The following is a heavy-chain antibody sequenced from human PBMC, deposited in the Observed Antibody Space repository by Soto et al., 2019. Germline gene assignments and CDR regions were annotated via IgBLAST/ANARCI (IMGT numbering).Heavy chain of an antibody. D-gene: IGHD3-16*01. CDR2: ISYDGSNK. J-gene: IGHJ4*02. Sequence: GGSLRLSCAASGFTFSSYGMHWVRQAPGKGLEWVAVISYDGSNKYYADSVEGRFTISRDNSKNTLYLQMNSLRAEDTAVYYCAKEVYDYVWGSFDFDYWGQGTLVTVSS. CDR1: GFTFSSYG. CDR3: AKEVYDYVWGSFDFDY. V-gene: IGHV3-30*18.